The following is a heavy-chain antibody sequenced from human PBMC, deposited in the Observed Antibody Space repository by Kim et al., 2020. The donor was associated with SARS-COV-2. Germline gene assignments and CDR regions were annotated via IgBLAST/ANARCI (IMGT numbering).Heavy chain of an antibody. Sequence: NEYAVSVKSRITINPNTSKNKFSLPLNSVTPEDTAVYYCARGEGSAALDYWGQGTLVTVSS. J-gene: IGHJ4*02. CDR2: N. CDR3: ARGEGSAALDY. V-gene: IGHV6-1*01. D-gene: IGHD2-15*01.